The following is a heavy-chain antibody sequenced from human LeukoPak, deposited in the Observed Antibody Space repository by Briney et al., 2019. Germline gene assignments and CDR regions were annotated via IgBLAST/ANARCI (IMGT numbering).Heavy chain of an antibody. D-gene: IGHD4-11*01. V-gene: IGHV4-39*01. Sequence: SETLSLTCTVSGGSISSSSYYWGWIRQPPGKGLEWIGSIYYSGSTYYNPSLKGRVTISVDTSKNQFSLKLSSVTAADTAVYYCARHSTVGRYFDYWGQGTLVTVSS. CDR3: ARHSTVGRYFDY. J-gene: IGHJ4*02. CDR1: GGSISSSSYY. CDR2: IYYSGST.